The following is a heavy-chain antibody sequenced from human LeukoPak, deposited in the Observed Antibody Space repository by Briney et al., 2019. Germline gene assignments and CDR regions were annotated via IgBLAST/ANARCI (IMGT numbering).Heavy chain of an antibody. J-gene: IGHJ5*02. CDR3: ARVIKYYYDTTHYYDWFDP. D-gene: IGHD3-22*01. CDR1: GGSISSNSYY. CDR2: IFYNGTT. Sequence: PSETLSLTCTVSGGSISSNSYYWGWIRQPPGKAMEWIGSIFYNGTTKYNPSLKSRVTISIDTSKSQFSLRLSSVTAADTAIYYCARVIKYYYDTTHYYDWFDPWGQGTLVTVSS. V-gene: IGHV4-39*07.